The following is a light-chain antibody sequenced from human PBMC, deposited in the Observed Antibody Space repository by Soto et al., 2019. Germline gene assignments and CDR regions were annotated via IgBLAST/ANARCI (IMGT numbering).Light chain of an antibody. CDR3: QHTLKWPPT. Sequence: DIQMTQSPSTLSASVGDTVTVTCRASQSVSGWLAWYQQKPGEAPKLLIYDASSLESGVPSRFSGSGSGTEFTLTISSLQSEDFALYYCQHTLKWPPTFGQGTKVDIK. CDR2: DAS. V-gene: IGKV1-5*01. CDR1: QSVSGW. J-gene: IGKJ1*01.